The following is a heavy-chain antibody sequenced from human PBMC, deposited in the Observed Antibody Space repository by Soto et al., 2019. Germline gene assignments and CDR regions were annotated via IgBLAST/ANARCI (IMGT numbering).Heavy chain of an antibody. CDR1: GVTFSSYA. CDR3: ASAPYYYDSSGSGPPFDY. J-gene: IGHJ4*02. Sequence: SVKVSCKASGVTFSSYAISWVRQAPGQGLEWMGGIIPIFGTANYAQKFQGRVTITADESTSTAYMELGSLRSEDTAVYYCASAPYYYDSSGSGPPFDYWGQGTLVTVSS. D-gene: IGHD3-22*01. V-gene: IGHV1-69*13. CDR2: IIPIFGTA.